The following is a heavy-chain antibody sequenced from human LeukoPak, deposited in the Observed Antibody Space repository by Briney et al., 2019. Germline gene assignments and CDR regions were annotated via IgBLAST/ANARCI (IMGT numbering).Heavy chain of an antibody. CDR3: ARRRTTVGAFDI. CDR2: TYYSGST. J-gene: IGHJ3*02. D-gene: IGHD4-11*01. CDR1: GGSISSYY. Sequence: SETLSLTCTVSGGSISSYYWSWIRQPPGKGLEWIGYTYYSGSTNYNPSLKSRVTISVDTSKNQFSLKLSSVTAADTAVYYCARRRTTVGAFDIWGQGTMVTVSS. V-gene: IGHV4-59*08.